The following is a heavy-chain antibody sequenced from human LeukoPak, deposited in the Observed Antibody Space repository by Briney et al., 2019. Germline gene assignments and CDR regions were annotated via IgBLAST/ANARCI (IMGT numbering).Heavy chain of an antibody. V-gene: IGHV3-9*01. D-gene: IGHD3-22*01. CDR2: ISWNSGSI. Sequence: PGRSLRLSCAASGFTFDDYAMHWVRHAPGKGLEWVSGISWNSGSIGYADSVKGRFTISRDNAKNSLYLQMNSLRAEDTALYYCAKDIGSYYYDSSGYYHRGFDYWGQGTLVTVSS. J-gene: IGHJ4*02. CDR1: GFTFDDYA. CDR3: AKDIGSYYYDSSGYYHRGFDY.